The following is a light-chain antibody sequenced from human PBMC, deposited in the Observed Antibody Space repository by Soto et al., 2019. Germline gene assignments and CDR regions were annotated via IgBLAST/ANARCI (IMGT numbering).Light chain of an antibody. CDR1: QDISNY. CDR3: QQFGNLPPLT. Sequence: DIQMTQSPSSLSASVGDRITITCQATQDISNYLKWCQQKPGKAPKLLIYGASNLETGVPSRLSGSESGTDFTFTISSLQPEDIATYYCQQFGNLPPLTFGGGTKVEIE. V-gene: IGKV1-33*01. CDR2: GAS. J-gene: IGKJ4*01.